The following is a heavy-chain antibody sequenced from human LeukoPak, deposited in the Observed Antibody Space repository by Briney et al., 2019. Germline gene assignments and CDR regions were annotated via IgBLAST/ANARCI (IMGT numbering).Heavy chain of an antibody. CDR3: ARAGSSGYATFDY. CDR1: GGSTSSYY. CDR2: IYYSGST. Sequence: KPSETLSLTCTVSGGSTSSYYWSWIRQPPGKGLEWIGYIYYSGSTNYNPSLKSRVTISVDTSKNQFSLKLSSVTAADTAVYYCARAGSSGYATFDYWGQGTLVTVSS. D-gene: IGHD2-2*01. V-gene: IGHV4-59*01. J-gene: IGHJ4*02.